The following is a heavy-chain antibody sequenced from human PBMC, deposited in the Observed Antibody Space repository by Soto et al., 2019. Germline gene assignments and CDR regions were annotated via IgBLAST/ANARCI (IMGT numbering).Heavy chain of an antibody. J-gene: IGHJ6*02. CDR1: GFKSVDYA. V-gene: IGHV3-23*01. CDR3: AKAIAARRGYYYYGMDV. D-gene: IGHD6-6*01. Sequence: GSLRLSCAASGFKSVDYAMGWVRQAPGKGLEWVAAVSGTGARTFYDDSVKGRFTISRDNSRSTLYLQMNSLRAEDTAVYYCAKAIAARRGYYYYGMDVWGQGTTVTVSS. CDR2: VSGTGART.